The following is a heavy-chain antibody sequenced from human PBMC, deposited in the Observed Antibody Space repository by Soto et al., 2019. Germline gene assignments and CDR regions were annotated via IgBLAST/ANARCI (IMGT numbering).Heavy chain of an antibody. Sequence: ASVKVSCKASGYTFTSYGISWVRQAPGQGLEWMGWISAYNGNTNYAQKLQGRVTMTTDTSTSTAYMELRSLRSDDTAVYYCARDHVVPAAIGSYYYYYGMDVWGQGTTVTVYS. CDR3: ARDHVVPAAIGSYYYYYGMDV. CDR2: ISAYNGNT. V-gene: IGHV1-18*01. J-gene: IGHJ6*02. D-gene: IGHD2-2*02. CDR1: GYTFTSYG.